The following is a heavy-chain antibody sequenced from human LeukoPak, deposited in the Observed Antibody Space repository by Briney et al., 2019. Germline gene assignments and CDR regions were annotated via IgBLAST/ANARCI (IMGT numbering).Heavy chain of an antibody. CDR3: ARYQTVTYYYGSGSYLDAFGI. D-gene: IGHD3-10*01. CDR2: INPNSGGT. Sequence: GASVKVSCKASGYTFTGYYMHWVRQAPGQGLEWMGWINPNSGGTNYAQKFQGRVTMTRDTSISTAYMELSRLRSDDTAVYYCARYQTVTYYYGSGSYLDAFGIWGQGTMVTVSS. V-gene: IGHV1-2*02. CDR1: GYTFTGYY. J-gene: IGHJ3*02.